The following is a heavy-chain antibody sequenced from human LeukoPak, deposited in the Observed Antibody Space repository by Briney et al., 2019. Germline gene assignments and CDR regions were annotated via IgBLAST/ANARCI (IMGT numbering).Heavy chain of an antibody. D-gene: IGHD1-14*01. CDR1: GISISDYG. J-gene: IGHJ4*02. Sequence: PGGSLRLSCSAPGISISDYGMSWVRQAPGKGLEWLSYITMNSVTLYAESVKGRFTTSRDNDKNSVYLQLNSLRDEDTAVYYCTRGRYQFLGPNDSWGQGSLVSVSS. V-gene: IGHV3-69-1*01. CDR3: TRGRYQFLGPNDS. CDR2: ITMNSVT.